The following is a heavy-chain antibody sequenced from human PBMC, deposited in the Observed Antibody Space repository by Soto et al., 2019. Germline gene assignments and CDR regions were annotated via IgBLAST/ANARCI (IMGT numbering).Heavy chain of an antibody. D-gene: IGHD4-17*01. CDR3: ARVYWYGDSMFDY. J-gene: IGHJ4*02. Sequence: PGGSLRLSCAASGFTFSSYSMNWVRQAPGEGLEWVSYISSSSSTIYYADSVKGRFTISRDNAKNSLYLQMNSLRDEDTAVYYCARVYWYGDSMFDYWGQGTLVTVSS. CDR1: GFTFSSYS. CDR2: ISSSSSTI. V-gene: IGHV3-48*02.